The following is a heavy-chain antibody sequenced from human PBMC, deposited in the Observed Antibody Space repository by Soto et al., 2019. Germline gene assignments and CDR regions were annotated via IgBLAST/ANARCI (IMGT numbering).Heavy chain of an antibody. CDR1: GFPFPTFG. D-gene: IGHD3-3*01. CDR3: ATIKDFRSGRHLDY. J-gene: IGHJ4*02. CDR2: LSGSGNSP. V-gene: IGHV3-23*01. Sequence: EVRLLESGGALVQPGGYLRLSCATSGFPFPTFGMTWVRQAPGKGLEWVSSLSGSGNSPFYAGSVKGRFTISRDNSENTLYLHMGSLTVEDTAIYYCATIKDFRSGRHLDYWGQGTLVTVST.